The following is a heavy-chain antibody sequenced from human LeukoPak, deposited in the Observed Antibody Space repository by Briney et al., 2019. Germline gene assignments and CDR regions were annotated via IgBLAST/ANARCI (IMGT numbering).Heavy chain of an antibody. J-gene: IGHJ4*02. CDR1: GGSISSSSAY. D-gene: IGHD5-18*01. CDR2: IYYSKNT. CDR3: VSPRGFSYGYFDY. V-gene: IGHV4-39*01. Sequence: SETLSLTCTVSGGSISSSSAYWGWIRQPPGKGLEWIGSIYYSKNTYYNPSLRSRVTISADTSKNQFSLTLSSVTATDTAVYSCVSPRGFSYGYFDYWGQGTLVTVPS.